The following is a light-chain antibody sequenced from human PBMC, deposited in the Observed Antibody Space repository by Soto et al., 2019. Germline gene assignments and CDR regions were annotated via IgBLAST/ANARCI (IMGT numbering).Light chain of an antibody. CDR3: QQSYSTPIT. CDR1: QSISSY. CDR2: DAS. V-gene: IGKV1-39*01. Sequence: DIQMTQSPSSLSASVVDRVTITFRASQSISSYLNWYQQKPGKAPKLLIYDASSLESGVPSRFSGSGSGTEFTLTISSLQPDDFATYYCQQSYSTPITFGQGTRLEIK. J-gene: IGKJ5*01.